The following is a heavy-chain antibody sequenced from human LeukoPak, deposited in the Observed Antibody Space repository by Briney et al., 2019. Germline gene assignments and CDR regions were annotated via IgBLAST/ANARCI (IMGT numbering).Heavy chain of an antibody. V-gene: IGHV3-23*01. D-gene: IGHD2-21*02. Sequence: GGSLRLSCEASGFTFSNYAMNWVRQAPGKGLEWVSSIRGFDSITFYADSVKGRFTISRDISRSTLYLQMNSLRAEDTAVYHCAKTRGDNFFDYWGQGTLVTVSS. J-gene: IGHJ4*02. CDR3: AKTRGDNFFDY. CDR2: IRGFDSIT. CDR1: GFTFSNYA.